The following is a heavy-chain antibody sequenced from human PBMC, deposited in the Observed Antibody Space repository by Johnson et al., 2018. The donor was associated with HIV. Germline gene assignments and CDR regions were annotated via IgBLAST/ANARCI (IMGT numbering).Heavy chain of an antibody. CDR3: AKYHDYYDSSGSAFDI. Sequence: VQLVESGGGVVQPGRSLRLSCAASGFTFDDYAMHWVRQAPGKGLEWVSAISGSGGSTYYADSVKGRFTISRDNSKNTLYLQMNSLRAEDTAVYYCAKYHDYYDSSGSAFDIWGQGTMVTVSS. J-gene: IGHJ3*02. V-gene: IGHV3-23*04. CDR2: ISGSGGST. D-gene: IGHD3-22*01. CDR1: GFTFDDYA.